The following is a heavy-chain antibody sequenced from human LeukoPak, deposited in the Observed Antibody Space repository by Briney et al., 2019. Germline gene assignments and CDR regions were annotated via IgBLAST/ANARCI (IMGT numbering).Heavy chain of an antibody. J-gene: IGHJ4*02. D-gene: IGHD2-2*01. Sequence: SQTLCLTRTVSGASDISISNYCGSSRQPPGKWMEWIVSIYYSVLTPYNPSLKSRVTISVDTSKNQFSLKLSSVTAADTAVYYCVRLLLKYQLDCWGQGSLVTVSS. CDR3: VRLLLKYQLDC. CDR2: IYYSVLT. CDR1: GASDISISNY. V-gene: IGHV4-39*01.